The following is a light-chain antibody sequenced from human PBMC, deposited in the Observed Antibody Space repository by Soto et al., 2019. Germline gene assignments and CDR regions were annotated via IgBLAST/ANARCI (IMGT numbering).Light chain of an antibody. CDR2: EVS. CDR1: NSDVGGYNY. V-gene: IGLV2-14*01. Sequence: QSALTKPASVSVSPGQSITISCTGTNSDVGGYNYVSWYQQHPGKAPELMIYEVSHRPSGVSNRFSGSKSDNTASLTISGLQAEDEADYYCSSYTSISTLYVFGTGTKVTVL. J-gene: IGLJ1*01. CDR3: SSYTSISTLYV.